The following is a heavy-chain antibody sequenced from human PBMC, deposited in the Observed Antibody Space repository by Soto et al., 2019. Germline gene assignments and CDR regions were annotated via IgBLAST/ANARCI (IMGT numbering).Heavy chain of an antibody. V-gene: IGHV4-4*02. CDR3: AGTRATVTTGFDY. D-gene: IGHD4-17*01. CDR1: SGSISSINW. CDR2: IYHSGST. Sequence: PSETLSLTCAVSSGSISSINWWSWVRQPPGKGLEWIGEIYHSGSTNYNPSLKSRVTISVDKSKNQFSLKLSSVTAADTAVYYCAGTRATVTTGFDYWGQGTLVTVSS. J-gene: IGHJ4*02.